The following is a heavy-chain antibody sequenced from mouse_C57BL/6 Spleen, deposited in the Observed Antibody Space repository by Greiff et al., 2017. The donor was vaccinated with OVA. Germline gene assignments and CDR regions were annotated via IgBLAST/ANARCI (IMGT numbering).Heavy chain of an antibody. CDR2: INPSTGGT. CDR3: AREGLRWYFDV. Sequence: VQLQPSGPELVKPGASVKISCKASGYSFTGYYMNWVKQSPEKSLEWIGEINPSTGGTTYNQKFKAKATLTVDKSSSTAYMQLKSLTSEDSAVYYCAREGLRWYFDVWGTGTTVTVSS. D-gene: IGHD2-4*01. J-gene: IGHJ1*03. V-gene: IGHV1-42*01. CDR1: GYSFTGYY.